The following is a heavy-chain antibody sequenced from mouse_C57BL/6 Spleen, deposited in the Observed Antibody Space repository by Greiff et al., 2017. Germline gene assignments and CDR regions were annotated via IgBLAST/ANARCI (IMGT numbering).Heavy chain of an antibody. D-gene: IGHD1-1*01. Sequence: EVKLQESGPELVKPGASVKMSCKASGYTFTDYNMHWVKQSHGKSLEWIGYINPNNGGTSYNQKFKGKATLTVNKSSSTAYMELRSLTSEDSAVYYCARYYYGSSPFDYWGQGTTLTVSS. V-gene: IGHV1-22*01. CDR2: INPNNGGT. J-gene: IGHJ2*01. CDR3: ARYYYGSSPFDY. CDR1: GYTFTDYN.